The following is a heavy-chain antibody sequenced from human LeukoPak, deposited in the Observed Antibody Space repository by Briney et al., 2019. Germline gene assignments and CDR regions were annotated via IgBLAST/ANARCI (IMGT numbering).Heavy chain of an antibody. V-gene: IGHV3-21*01. CDR1: GFTFSSYE. CDR3: ARDSTLVPAAHHFDY. Sequence: GGSLRLSCAASGFTFSSYEMNWVRQAPGMGLEWVSSISSSSSYIYYADSVKGRFTISRDNAKNSLYLQMNSLRAEDTAVYYCARDSTLVPAAHHFDYWGQGTLVTVSS. J-gene: IGHJ4*02. D-gene: IGHD2-2*01. CDR2: ISSSSSYI.